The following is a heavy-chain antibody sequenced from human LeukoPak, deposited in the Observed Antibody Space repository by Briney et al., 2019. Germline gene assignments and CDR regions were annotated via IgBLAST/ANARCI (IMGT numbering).Heavy chain of an antibody. J-gene: IGHJ6*03. CDR2: IYYTGPT. V-gene: IGHV4-39*07. CDR1: GVSISTSRYY. D-gene: IGHD1-26*01. CDR3: ARGLFWNSGSYYYYYYMDV. Sequence: SETLSLTCTVSGVSISTSRYYWGWIRQPPGKGLEWIGNIYYTGPTYYNASLESRVTISLDTSKNQFSLKLSSVTAADTAVYYCARGLFWNSGSYYYYYYMDVWGKGTTVTVSS.